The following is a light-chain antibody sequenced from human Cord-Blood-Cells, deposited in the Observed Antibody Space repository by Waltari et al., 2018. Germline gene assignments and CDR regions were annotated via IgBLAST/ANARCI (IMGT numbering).Light chain of an antibody. Sequence: QSVLTQPPSASGTPGQRVTISCSGSSSNIGSNYVYWYQQLPGTAPKLLIYRNNPRPSGGPDRFSGSKSGTSASLAISGLRSEDEADYYCAAWDDSLSGNWVFGGGTKLTVL. V-gene: IGLV1-47*01. CDR1: SSNIGSNY. CDR2: RNN. J-gene: IGLJ3*02. CDR3: AAWDDSLSGNWV.